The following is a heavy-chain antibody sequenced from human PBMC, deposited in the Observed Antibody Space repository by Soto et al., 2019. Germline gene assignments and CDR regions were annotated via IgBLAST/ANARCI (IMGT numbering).Heavy chain of an antibody. CDR2: IYYSGST. J-gene: IGHJ4*02. V-gene: IGHV4-39*01. CDR3: ARHLAAGTGVVYFDY. CDR1: SGSISSSSYY. D-gene: IGHD6-13*01. Sequence: QLQLQESGPGLVKPSETLSLTCTVSSGSISSSSYYWGWIRQPPGKGLEWIGSIYYSGSTYYNPSLKSRVTISVDTSKNQFSLKLSSVTAADTAVYYCARHLAAGTGVVYFDYWGQGTLVTVSS.